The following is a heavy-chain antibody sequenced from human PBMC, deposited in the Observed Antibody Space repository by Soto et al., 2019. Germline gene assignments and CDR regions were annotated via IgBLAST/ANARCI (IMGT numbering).Heavy chain of an antibody. CDR1: GYTFTSYY. J-gene: IGHJ6*02. V-gene: IGHV1-46*01. CDR3: ARDRGYCSSTSCYGIYYYYYGMDV. D-gene: IGHD2-2*01. Sequence: ASVKVSCKASGYTFTSYYMHWVLQAPGQGLEWMGIINPSGGSTSYAQKFQGRVTTTRDTSTSTVYMELSSLRSEDTAVYYCARDRGYCSSTSCYGIYYYYYGMDVWGQGTTVTVSS. CDR2: INPSGGST.